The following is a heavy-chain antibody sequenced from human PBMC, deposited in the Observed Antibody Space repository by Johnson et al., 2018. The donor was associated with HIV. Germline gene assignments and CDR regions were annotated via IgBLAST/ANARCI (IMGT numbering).Heavy chain of an antibody. Sequence: QVQLVESGGGVVQPGRSLRLSCAASGFTFSSFDMHWVRQAPGKGLEWVANIKQDGSNKYYADSVKGRFTISRDNSKNMLFLQMNSLRAEDTAVYYWAREGGPVGATNAFDNWGQGTMVTVSS. D-gene: IGHD1-26*01. CDR1: GFTFSSFD. J-gene: IGHJ3*02. V-gene: IGHV3-30*04. CDR3: AREGGPVGATNAFDN. CDR2: IKQDGSNK.